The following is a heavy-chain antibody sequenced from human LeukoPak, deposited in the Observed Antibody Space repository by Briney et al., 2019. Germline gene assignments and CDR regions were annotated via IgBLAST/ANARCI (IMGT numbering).Heavy chain of an antibody. CDR2: IYYSVST. D-gene: IGHD4-17*01. J-gene: IGHJ4*02. V-gene: IGHV4-61*01. CDR3: ARVHTTVTTYYFDY. CDR1: GGSVSSGSYY. Sequence: SETLSLTCTVSGGSVSSGSYYWSWIRQPPGKGLEWIGYIYYSVSTNYNPSLKSRVTISVDTSKNQFSLKLSSVTAADTAVYYCARVHTTVTTYYFDYWGQGTLATVSS.